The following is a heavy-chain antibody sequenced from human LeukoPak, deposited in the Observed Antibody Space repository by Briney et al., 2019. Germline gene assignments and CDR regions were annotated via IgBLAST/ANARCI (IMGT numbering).Heavy chain of an antibody. CDR1: GGSISSGGYY. D-gene: IGHD6-19*01. J-gene: IGHJ4*02. CDR3: ARESPNPYSSGWYLDY. V-gene: IGHV4-31*03. Sequence: SETLSLTCTVSGGSISSGGYYWSWIRQHPGKGLEWIGYIYYSGSTYYNPSLKSRVTISVDTSKNQFSLKLSSVTAADTAVYYCARESPNPYSSGWYLDYWGQGTLVTVSS. CDR2: IYYSGST.